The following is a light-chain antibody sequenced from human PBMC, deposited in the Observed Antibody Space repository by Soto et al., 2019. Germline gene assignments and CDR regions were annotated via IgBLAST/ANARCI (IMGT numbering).Light chain of an antibody. CDR1: QSVSSY. Sequence: EIVLTQSPATLSLSPGERATLSCRASQSVSSYLAWYQQKPGQPPMLLMCDASNSATGIPARFSGSGSGTDFTLTISSLEPEDFAVYYCQQRSKWPLTFGGGTKVEIK. V-gene: IGKV3-11*01. CDR2: DAS. J-gene: IGKJ4*01. CDR3: QQRSKWPLT.